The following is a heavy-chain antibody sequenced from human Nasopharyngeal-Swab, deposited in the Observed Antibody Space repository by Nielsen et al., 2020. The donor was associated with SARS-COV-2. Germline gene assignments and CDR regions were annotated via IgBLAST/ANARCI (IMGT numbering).Heavy chain of an antibody. V-gene: IGHV4-34*01. CDR3: ARGRQIWSGYQDYYYGMDV. J-gene: IGHJ6*02. CDR2: INHSGST. Sequence: GSLRLSCAVYGWSFSGYYWSWIRQPPGKGLEWIGEINHSGSTNYNPSLKSRVTISVDTSKNQFSLKLSSVTAADTAVYYCARGRQIWSGYQDYYYGMDVWGQGTTVTVSS. D-gene: IGHD3-3*01. CDR1: GWSFSGYY.